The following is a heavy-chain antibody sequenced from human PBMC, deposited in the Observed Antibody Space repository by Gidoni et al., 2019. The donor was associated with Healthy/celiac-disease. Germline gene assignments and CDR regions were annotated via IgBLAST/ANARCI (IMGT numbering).Heavy chain of an antibody. J-gene: IGHJ6*02. CDR1: GFTVSSNY. CDR3: ASGGNCSSTSRSCVYYYYGMDV. D-gene: IGHD2-2*01. Sequence: EVQLVESGGGLVQPGGSLRLSCAASGFTVSSNYMSWVRQAPGKGLEWVSVIYSGGSTYYADSVKGRFTISRDNSKNTLYLQMNSLRAEDTAVYYCASGGNCSSTSRSCVYYYYGMDVWGQGTTVTVSS. V-gene: IGHV3-66*01. CDR2: IYSGGST.